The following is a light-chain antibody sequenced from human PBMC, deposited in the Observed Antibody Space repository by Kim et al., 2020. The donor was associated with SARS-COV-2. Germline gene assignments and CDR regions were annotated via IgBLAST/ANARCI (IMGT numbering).Light chain of an antibody. J-gene: IGKJ2*01. Sequence: EIVMTQSPATLSLSPGERATLSCRASQSVSSNLAWYQQKPGQAPSLLIYGASTRATGIPARFSGSGSGTEFTLTISSLQSEDFAVYYCQQYNNWPPYTFGQGTKLEI. CDR2: GAS. CDR1: QSVSSN. V-gene: IGKV3D-15*01. CDR3: QQYNNWPPYT.